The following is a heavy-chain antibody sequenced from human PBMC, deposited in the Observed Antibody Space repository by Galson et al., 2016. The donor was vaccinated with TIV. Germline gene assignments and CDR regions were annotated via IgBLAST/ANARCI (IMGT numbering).Heavy chain of an antibody. Sequence: SVKVSCKASGGTFNNYAINWVRQAPGRGLEWMGGILPISATTNYALQFQGRVTITTDEFASTVYMELNSLRSADTAVYYCARETSTFTTVDHFYYYIDVWGKGTAVTVSS. J-gene: IGHJ6*03. D-gene: IGHD5/OR15-5a*01. V-gene: IGHV1-69*05. CDR1: GGTFNNYA. CDR2: ILPISATT. CDR3: ARETSTFTTVDHFYYYIDV.